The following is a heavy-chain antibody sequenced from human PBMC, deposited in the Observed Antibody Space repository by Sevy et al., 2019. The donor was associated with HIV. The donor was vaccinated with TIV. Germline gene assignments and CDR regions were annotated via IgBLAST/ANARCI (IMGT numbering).Heavy chain of an antibody. Sequence: ETLSLTCTVSGGSISSYYWSWIRQPAGKGLEWIGRIYTSGSTNYNPSLKSRVTMSVDTSKNQFSLKLSSVTAADTVVYYCARSYPYYYDSSGYSYYFDYWGQGTLVTVSS. CDR1: GGSISSYY. D-gene: IGHD3-22*01. CDR2: IYTSGST. J-gene: IGHJ4*02. CDR3: ARSYPYYYDSSGYSYYFDY. V-gene: IGHV4-4*07.